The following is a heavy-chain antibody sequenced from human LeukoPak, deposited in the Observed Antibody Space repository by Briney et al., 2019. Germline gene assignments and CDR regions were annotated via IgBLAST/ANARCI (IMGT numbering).Heavy chain of an antibody. CDR3: ANNLGYCSGGSCSPLDAFDI. V-gene: IGHV1-8*01. D-gene: IGHD2-15*01. CDR1: GYTFTSYD. CDR2: MNPNSGNT. J-gene: IGHJ3*02. Sequence: ASVKVSCKASGYTFTSYDINWVRQATGQGLEWMGWMNPNSGNTGYAQKFQGRVTMTRNTSISTAYMELSSLRSEDTAVYYCANNLGYCSGGSCSPLDAFDIWGQGTMVTVSS.